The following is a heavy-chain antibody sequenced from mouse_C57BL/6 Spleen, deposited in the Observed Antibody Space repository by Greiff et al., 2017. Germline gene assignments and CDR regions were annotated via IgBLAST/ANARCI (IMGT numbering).Heavy chain of an antibody. Sequence: VQLQESGAELVRPGASVTLSCKASGYTFTDYEMHWVKQTPVHGLEWIGAIDPETGGTAYNQKFKGKAILTADKSSSTAYMELRSLTSEDSAVYYCTRPVHWYFDVWGTGTTVTVSS. CDR3: TRPVHWYFDV. J-gene: IGHJ1*03. CDR2: IDPETGGT. CDR1: GYTFTDYE. V-gene: IGHV1-15*01.